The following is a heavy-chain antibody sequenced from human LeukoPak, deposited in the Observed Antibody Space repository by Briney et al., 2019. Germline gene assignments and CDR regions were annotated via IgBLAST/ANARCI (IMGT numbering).Heavy chain of an antibody. V-gene: IGHV4-59*08. CDR2: IYYSGST. J-gene: IGHJ3*02. CDR3: ARHVNRMTKSAFDI. CDR1: GGSISSYY. D-gene: IGHD4-11*01. Sequence: SETLSLTCTVSGGSISSYYWSWIRQPPGKGLEWIGYIYYSGSTNYNPSLKSRVTISVDTSKNQFSLKLSSVTAADTAVYYCARHVNRMTKSAFDIWGQGTMVTASS.